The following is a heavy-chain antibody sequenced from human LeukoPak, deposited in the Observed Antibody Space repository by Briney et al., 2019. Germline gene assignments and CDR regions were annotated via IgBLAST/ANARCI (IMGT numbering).Heavy chain of an antibody. D-gene: IGHD1-20*01. CDR1: GASIRHYY. Sequence: SETLSLTCTVSGASIRHYYWSWIRQPPGKGLEWIGNLYHSGSPNYNPSLKSRVTISIDTAKNQFSLRLRSVTAADTAIYYCATLTGTTYPYYFDFWGQATLVTVSS. CDR3: ATLTGTTYPYYFDF. V-gene: IGHV4-59*01. J-gene: IGHJ4*02. CDR2: LYHSGSP.